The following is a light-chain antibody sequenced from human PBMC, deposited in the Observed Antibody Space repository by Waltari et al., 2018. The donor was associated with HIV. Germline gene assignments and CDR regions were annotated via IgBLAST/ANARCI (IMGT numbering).Light chain of an antibody. V-gene: IGLV1-47*01. J-gene: IGLJ1*01. Sequence: QTVLTQPPSASGTAAQRVTSSCSGSSSNIGSNYVYWYQQLPGTAPKLLIYRNNQRPSGVPDRFSGSKSGTSASVAISGLRSEDEADYYCAAWDDSHYVFGTGTKVTVL. CDR3: AAWDDSHYV. CDR2: RNN. CDR1: SSNIGSNY.